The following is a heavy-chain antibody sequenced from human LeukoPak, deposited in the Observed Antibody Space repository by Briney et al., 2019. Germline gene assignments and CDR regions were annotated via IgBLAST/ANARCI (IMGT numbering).Heavy chain of an antibody. CDR1: GFTFSSYA. CDR2: ISGSGGST. Sequence: PGGSLGLSCAASGFTFSSYAMSWVRQATGKGLEWVSAISGSGGSTYYADSVKGRFTISRDNSKNTLYLQMNSLRAEDTAVYYCAKASVVITSNFDYWGQGTLVTVSS. V-gene: IGHV3-23*01. CDR3: AKASVVITSNFDY. J-gene: IGHJ4*02. D-gene: IGHD3-22*01.